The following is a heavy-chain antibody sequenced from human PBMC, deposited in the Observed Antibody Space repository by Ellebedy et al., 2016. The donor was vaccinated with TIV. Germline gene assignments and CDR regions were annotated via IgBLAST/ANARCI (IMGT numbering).Heavy chain of an antibody. CDR1: GFTFSSYA. D-gene: IGHD6-13*01. J-gene: IGHJ4*02. CDR3: TRDTWESSIFES. CDR2: ISYDGSNK. V-gene: IGHV3-30-3*01. Sequence: GESLKISCAASGFTFSSYAMHWVRQAPGKGLEWVAVISYDGSNKYYADSVKGRFTISRDISKNALYLQMNGLRVEDTAVYYCTRDTWESSIFESWGRGTLVTVSS.